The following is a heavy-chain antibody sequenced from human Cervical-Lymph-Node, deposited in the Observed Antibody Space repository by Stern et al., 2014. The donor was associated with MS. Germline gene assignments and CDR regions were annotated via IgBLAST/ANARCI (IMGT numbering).Heavy chain of an antibody. J-gene: IGHJ5*02. CDR2: IWYDGSDK. V-gene: IGHV3-30*18. Sequence: VQLVESGGGVVQPGRSLRLSCAASGFTFSHYAMHWVRQAPGKGLEWVAVIWYDGSDKYYADSVKGRCTISRDNSKNTLYLQMNSLRSEDTAVYYCAKAVGAHNWFDPWGQGTLVTVSS. CDR1: GFTFSHYA. CDR3: AKAVGAHNWFDP. D-gene: IGHD1-26*01.